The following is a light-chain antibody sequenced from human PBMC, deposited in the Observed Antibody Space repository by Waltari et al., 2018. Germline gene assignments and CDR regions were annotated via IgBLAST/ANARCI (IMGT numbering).Light chain of an antibody. CDR2: GAS. J-gene: IGKJ1*01. V-gene: IGKV3-20*01. CDR1: QSVTRD. Sequence: EILSTQPPCTLSLAPGERATLSCRASQSVTRDLAWYQQKPGQAPRLLIYGASNRATGIPDRFSGSGSGTDFSLTISRLEPEDFAVYYCQHYVRLPATFGQGTKVEIK. CDR3: QHYVRLPAT.